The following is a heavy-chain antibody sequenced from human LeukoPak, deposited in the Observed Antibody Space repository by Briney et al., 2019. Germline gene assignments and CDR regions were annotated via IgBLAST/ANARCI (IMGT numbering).Heavy chain of an antibody. CDR1: GGSFSDYY. D-gene: IGHD1-26*01. J-gene: IGHJ6*03. V-gene: IGHV4-34*01. CDR3: ARVEGWEYYYYYMDV. CDR2: INHSGST. Sequence: PSETLSLTCAVYGGSFSDYYWSWIRQPPGKGLEWIGEINHSGSTNYNPSLKSRVTISVDTSKNQFSLKLSSVTAADTAVYYCARVEGWEYYYYYMDVWGKGTTVTVSS.